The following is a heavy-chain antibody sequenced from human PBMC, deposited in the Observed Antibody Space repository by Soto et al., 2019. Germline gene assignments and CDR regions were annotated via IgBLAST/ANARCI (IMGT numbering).Heavy chain of an antibody. D-gene: IGHD4-17*01. CDR2: IYHSGST. Sequence: QLQLQESGSGLVKPSQTLSLTCAVSGGSISSGGYSWSWIRQPPGKGLEWIGYIYHSGSTYYNPSLKSRLTRSVDRSKTQLSRKLDSVTAADTAVYYCARGMTTVTTLDYWGQGTLVTVSS. CDR1: GGSISSGGYS. CDR3: ARGMTTVTTLDY. V-gene: IGHV4-30-2*01. J-gene: IGHJ4*02.